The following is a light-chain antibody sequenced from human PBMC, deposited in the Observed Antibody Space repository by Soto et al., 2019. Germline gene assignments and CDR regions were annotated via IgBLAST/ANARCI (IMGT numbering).Light chain of an antibody. J-gene: IGKJ2*01. Sequence: DIQMTQSPSSLSASVGDRVTITCRASQSISSYLNWYQQKPGKAPKLLIYAASSLQSGVPSRFSGRGSGTDFTLTISSLQPEDFATYYCQQSYSTPYTFVQGTKLEIK. CDR2: AAS. CDR1: QSISSY. V-gene: IGKV1-39*01. CDR3: QQSYSTPYT.